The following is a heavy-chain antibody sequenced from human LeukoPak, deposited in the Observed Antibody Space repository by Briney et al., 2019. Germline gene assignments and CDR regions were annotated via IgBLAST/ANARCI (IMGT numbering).Heavy chain of an antibody. CDR1: GFTFSSYG. Sequence: PGGSLRLSCAASGFTFSSYGMHWVRQAPGKGLEWVAVISYDGSNKYYADSVKGRFTISRDNSKNTLYLQMNSLRAEDTAVYYCAKRRVTVTTFLIDYWGQGTLVTVSS. D-gene: IGHD4-17*01. V-gene: IGHV3-30*18. CDR2: ISYDGSNK. J-gene: IGHJ4*02. CDR3: AKRRVTVTTFLIDY.